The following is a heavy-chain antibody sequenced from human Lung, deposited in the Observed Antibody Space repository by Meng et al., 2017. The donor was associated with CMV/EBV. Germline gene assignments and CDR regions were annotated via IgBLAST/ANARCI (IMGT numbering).Heavy chain of an antibody. CDR1: GFTFEDYA. J-gene: IGHJ6*02. Sequence: SLKISCAASGFTFEDYAMHWVRQAPGKGLEGVSGMSWNGGSIGYADSVRGRFTISRDNAKNSLYLQVNSLRAEDTALYYCAKDGSGYYPPGEMDVWGQGXTVTVSS. CDR2: MSWNGGSI. D-gene: IGHD3-3*01. CDR3: AKDGSGYYPPGEMDV. V-gene: IGHV3-9*01.